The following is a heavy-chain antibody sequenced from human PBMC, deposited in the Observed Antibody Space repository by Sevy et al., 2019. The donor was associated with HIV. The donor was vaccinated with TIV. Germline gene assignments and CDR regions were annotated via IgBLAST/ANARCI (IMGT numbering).Heavy chain of an antibody. D-gene: IGHD4-17*01. J-gene: IGHJ4*02. CDR1: AFNFSIYG. CDR3: ARGRDYGNFDY. Sequence: GGSLRLSCAASAFNFSIYGMHWVRQAPGKGLEWVALIWYDGSNKYYADSVKGRFTISRDNSKSTLYLQMNSLRAEDTAVYYCARGRDYGNFDYWGQGTLVTVSS. CDR2: IWYDGSNK. V-gene: IGHV3-33*01.